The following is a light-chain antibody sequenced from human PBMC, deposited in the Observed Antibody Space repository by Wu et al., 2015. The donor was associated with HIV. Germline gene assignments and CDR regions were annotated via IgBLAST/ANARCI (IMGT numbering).Light chain of an antibody. CDR3: QQYNNWPQT. Sequence: EIVMTQSPATLSVSPGERATLSCRASQSVSSNLAWYQQKPGQAPRLLIYGASTRATGIPARFSGSGSGTDFTLTIASLQSEDFALYYCQQYNNWPQTFGQGTKGGNQ. CDR2: GAS. CDR1: QSVSSN. J-gene: IGKJ1*01. V-gene: IGKV3-15*01.